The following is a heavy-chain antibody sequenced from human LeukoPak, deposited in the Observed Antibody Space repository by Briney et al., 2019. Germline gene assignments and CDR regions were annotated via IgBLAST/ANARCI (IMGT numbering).Heavy chain of an antibody. J-gene: IGHJ4*02. CDR1: GFIFSSYA. D-gene: IGHD4-11*01. CDR3: AKDASNSWFDY. V-gene: IGHV3-23*01. CDR2: VGGGGVT. Sequence: PGGSLRLSCAASGFIFSSYALSWVRRAPGKGLEWVSTVGGGGVTYYAASVKGRFTSSGDISKNTVYLQMNSLRADDTAVYYCAKDASNSWFDYWGQGTLVTVSS.